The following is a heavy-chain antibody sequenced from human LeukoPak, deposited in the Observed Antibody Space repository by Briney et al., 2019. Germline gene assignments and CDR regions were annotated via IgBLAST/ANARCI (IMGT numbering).Heavy chain of an antibody. V-gene: IGHV3-23*01. J-gene: IGHJ4*02. D-gene: IGHD3-10*01. CDR3: TKWSGFGDD. CDR2: ISGSGDST. Sequence: GGSLRLSCAASGFTFSSNSMNWVRQTPGKGLEWVSGISGSGDSTFYADSVKGRFTISRDNSRNTLYLQMSSLRPDDTAVYYCTKWSGFGDDWGQGTLVTVSS. CDR1: GFTFSSNS.